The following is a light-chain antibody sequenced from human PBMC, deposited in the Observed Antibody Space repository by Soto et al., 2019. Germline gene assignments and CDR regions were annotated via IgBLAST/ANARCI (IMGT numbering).Light chain of an antibody. CDR3: MQGIQPPNT. Sequence: DVVMTQSPLSLPVTPGEPASISCRSSQSLLYSDGDNYLDWYVQKPGQSPQLLIYLASNRASGVPARFSGSGSGTHFRLKITRVEAADVGLYSSMQGIQPPNTSGQGTRLESK. CDR2: LAS. V-gene: IGKV2-28*01. J-gene: IGKJ5*01. CDR1: QSLLYSDGDNY.